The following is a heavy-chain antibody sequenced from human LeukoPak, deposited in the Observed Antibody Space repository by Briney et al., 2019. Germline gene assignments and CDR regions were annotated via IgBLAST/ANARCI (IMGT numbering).Heavy chain of an antibody. J-gene: IGHJ3*02. V-gene: IGHV1-69*13. Sequence: ASVKVSCKGSGGTFNNYGLNWVRQAPGQGLEWTGGIIPVYGTANYAQKFRDRVTITSDESTSTTYMELSSLRSDDTAVYYCARSGGLGASNADAFDIWGQGTTVTVSS. D-gene: IGHD1-26*01. CDR3: ARSGGLGASNADAFDI. CDR1: GGTFNNYG. CDR2: IIPVYGTA.